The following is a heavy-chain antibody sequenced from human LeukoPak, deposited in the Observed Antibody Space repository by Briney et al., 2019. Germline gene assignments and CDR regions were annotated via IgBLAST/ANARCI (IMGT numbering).Heavy chain of an antibody. CDR1: GFTFSTYA. CDR3: VNGDQSSWYRTLLY. D-gene: IGHD6-13*01. Sequence: GGSLRLSCSASGFTFSTYAMHWVRQAPGKGLEYVSAISTNGGSTYYAGSVKGRFTISRDNSKNTLYLQMSSLRDEDTAMYYCVNGDQSSWYRTLLYWGQGTLVTVSS. V-gene: IGHV3-64D*06. J-gene: IGHJ4*02. CDR2: ISTNGGST.